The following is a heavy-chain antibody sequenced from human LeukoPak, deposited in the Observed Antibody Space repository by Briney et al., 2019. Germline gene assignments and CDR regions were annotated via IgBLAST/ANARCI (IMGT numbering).Heavy chain of an antibody. CDR3: ARSHTGTYLFDY. V-gene: IGHV3-74*01. CDR1: GFTFSSYW. D-gene: IGHD1-26*01. J-gene: IGHJ4*02. CDR2: TNTDGSST. Sequence: GGSLRLSCGASGFTFSSYWMHWVRQAPGKGLVWVSRTNTDGSSTNYADSVKGRFTISRDNAKNTLHLQMNSLRAEDTAVYYCARSHTGTYLFDYWGQGTLVTVSS.